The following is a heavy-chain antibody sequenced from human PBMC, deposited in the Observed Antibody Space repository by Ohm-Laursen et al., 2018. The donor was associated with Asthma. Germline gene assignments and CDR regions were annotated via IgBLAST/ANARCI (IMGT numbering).Heavy chain of an antibody. Sequence: SLRLSCAASGYTFSRYSIHWVRQVPGKGLEWVASISTASTFIYYADSVRGRFTTSRDNAKNSVYLQMNSLRAEVTALYYCARIGPEWELPGREYSLHHWGEGTLVTVSS. J-gene: IGHJ1*01. CDR2: ISTASTFI. CDR1: GYTFSRYS. CDR3: ARIGPEWELPGREYSLHH. D-gene: IGHD1-26*01. V-gene: IGHV3-21*01.